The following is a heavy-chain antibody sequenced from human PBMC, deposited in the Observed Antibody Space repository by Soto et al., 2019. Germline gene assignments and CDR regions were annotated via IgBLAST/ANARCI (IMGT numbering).Heavy chain of an antibody. CDR3: AKGVELDV. D-gene: IGHD1-26*01. V-gene: IGHV3-23*01. Sequence: EVLLLESGGGLVQPEGSLRLSCEASGFSFSSFAMNWVRQAPGKGLEWVSAIGDSGASTYYADSVKGRFNISRDNSRNTLYLQLNSLRAEDTAVYYCAKGVELDVWGNGTTVTVSS. J-gene: IGHJ6*04. CDR1: GFSFSSFA. CDR2: IGDSGAST.